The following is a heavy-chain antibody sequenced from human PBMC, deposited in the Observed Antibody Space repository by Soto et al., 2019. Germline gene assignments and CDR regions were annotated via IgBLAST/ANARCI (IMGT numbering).Heavy chain of an antibody. CDR3: AMVDNYVTPAPQDV. V-gene: IGHV1-18*01. CDR2: ISHYSGNT. J-gene: IGHJ6*02. Sequence: QVQLVQAGAEVRKPGSSVKVSCKASGNIFVNYGIAWVRQAPGQGLEWMGWISHYSGNTHYASKVQGRLTMTTDTSTSTAYMDLGRLTSDDTAVYYCAMVDNYVTPAPQDVWGQGTTVTVSS. CDR1: GNIFVNYG. D-gene: IGHD3-16*01.